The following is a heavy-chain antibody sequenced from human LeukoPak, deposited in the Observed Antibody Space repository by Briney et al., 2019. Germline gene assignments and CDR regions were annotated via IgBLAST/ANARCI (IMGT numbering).Heavy chain of an antibody. J-gene: IGHJ2*01. CDR3: ARVPRYDSPYFDL. Sequence: ASVKVSCKASGYTFTSYDINWVRQAPGQGLEWMGGIIPIFGTANYAQKFQGRVTITADESTSTAYMELSSLRSEDTAVYYCARVPRYDSPYFDLWGRGTLVTVSS. CDR1: GYTFTSYD. D-gene: IGHD3-22*01. CDR2: IIPIFGTA. V-gene: IGHV1-69*13.